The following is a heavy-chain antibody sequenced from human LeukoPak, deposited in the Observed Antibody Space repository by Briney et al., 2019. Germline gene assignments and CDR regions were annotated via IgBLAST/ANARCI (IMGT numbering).Heavy chain of an antibody. CDR3: ARDRPLLYCSGGSCYSGLDAFDI. CDR2: IYYSGST. Sequence: SETLSLTCTVSGGSISSYYWSWIRQPPGKGLEWSGYIYYSGSTNYNPSLKSRVTISVDTSKNQFSLKLSSVTAADTAVYYCARDRPLLYCSGGSCYSGLDAFDIWGQGTMVTVSS. CDR1: GGSISSYY. J-gene: IGHJ3*02. V-gene: IGHV4-59*01. D-gene: IGHD2-15*01.